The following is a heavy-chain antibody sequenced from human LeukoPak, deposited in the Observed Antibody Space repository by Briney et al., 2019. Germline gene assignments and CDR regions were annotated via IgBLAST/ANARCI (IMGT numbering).Heavy chain of an antibody. V-gene: IGHV7-4-1*02. J-gene: IGHJ5*02. D-gene: IGHD6-13*01. CDR3: AKDPLGQQLVPNPAYSWFDP. CDR2: INTNTGNP. Sequence: ASVKVSCKASGYTFTSYAMNWVRQAPGQGLEWMGWINTNTGNPTYAQGFTGRFVFSLDTSVSTAYLQISSLKAEDTAVYYCAKDPLGQQLVPNPAYSWFDPWGQGTLVTVSS. CDR1: GYTFTSYA.